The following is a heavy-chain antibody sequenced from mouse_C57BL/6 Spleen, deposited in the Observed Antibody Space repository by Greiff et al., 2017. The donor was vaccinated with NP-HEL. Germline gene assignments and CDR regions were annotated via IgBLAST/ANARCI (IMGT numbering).Heavy chain of an antibody. CDR2: IDPEDGET. CDR1: GFNIKDYY. V-gene: IGHV14-2*01. D-gene: IGHD1-1*01. Sequence: VQLQQSGAELVKPGASVKLSCTASGFNIKDYYMHWVKQRTEQGLEWIGRIDPEDGETKYAPTFQGKATITADTSSNTAYLQLSSLTSEDTAVYYCAASSEDAMDYWGQGTSVTVSS. J-gene: IGHJ4*01. CDR3: AASSEDAMDY.